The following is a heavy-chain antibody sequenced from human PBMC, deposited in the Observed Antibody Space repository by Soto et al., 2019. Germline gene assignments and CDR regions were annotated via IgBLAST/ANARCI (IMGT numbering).Heavy chain of an antibody. CDR2: ITSSSSYT. CDR1: GFTFSDYY. J-gene: IGHJ4*02. D-gene: IGHD5-12*01. Sequence: GGSLRLSCAASGFTFSDYYMSWIRQAPGKGLKWVSYITSSSSYTNYADSVKGRFTISRDNAKNSLYLQMNSLRAEDTAVYYCARDHHRYSGYDYVDYWGQGTLVTVSS. V-gene: IGHV3-11*05. CDR3: ARDHHRYSGYDYVDY.